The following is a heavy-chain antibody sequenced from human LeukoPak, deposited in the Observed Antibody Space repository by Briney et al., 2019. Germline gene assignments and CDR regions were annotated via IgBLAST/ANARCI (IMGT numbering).Heavy chain of an antibody. CDR1: GGPINSGSYS. J-gene: IGHJ3*02. V-gene: IGHV4-61*02. CDR3: ARADRSGYFGNVVAFDI. CDR2: IHISGST. Sequence: PSQTLSLTCTVSGGPINSGSYSWTWIRQPAGKGLEWIGRIHISGSTHYTPSLKSPGTISVETSKNQFSLKLSSVTAADTAVYYCARADRSGYFGNVVAFDIWGQGTMVTVSS. D-gene: IGHD3-22*01.